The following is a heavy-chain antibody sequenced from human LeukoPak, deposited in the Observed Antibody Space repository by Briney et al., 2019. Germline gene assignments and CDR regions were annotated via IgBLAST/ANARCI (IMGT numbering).Heavy chain of an antibody. CDR3: AKGGCSSTTCYLANP. V-gene: IGHV3-30*18. CDR1: GPTFSSYG. CDR2: ISYDGTIR. D-gene: IGHD2-2*01. J-gene: IGHJ5*02. Sequence: GGSLRLSCAASGPTFSSYGMHWVRPAPGKGLEWVAVISYDGTIRNYADSVKGRFTVSRDNSKNTLYLQMNSLTAEDTALYYCAKGGCSSTTCYLANPWGQGTLVTVSS.